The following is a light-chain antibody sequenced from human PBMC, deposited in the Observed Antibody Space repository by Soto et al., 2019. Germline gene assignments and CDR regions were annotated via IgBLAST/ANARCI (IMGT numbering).Light chain of an antibody. CDR3: SSYTSSSFYV. V-gene: IGLV2-14*01. CDR2: EVS. J-gene: IGLJ1*01. CDR1: SSDVGGYNY. Sequence: QSVLTQPASVSGSPGQSITISCTGTSSDVGGYNYVSWYQQHPGKAPKLMIYEVSNRPSGVSNRFSGSKSGNTASLTISGLQAEDEADYYCSSYTSSSFYVLGTGTQLTVL.